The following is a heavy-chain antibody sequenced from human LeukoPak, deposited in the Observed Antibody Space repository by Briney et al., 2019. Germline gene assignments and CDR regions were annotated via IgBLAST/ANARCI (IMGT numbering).Heavy chain of an antibody. CDR2: ISSSGSPI. J-gene: IGHJ6*03. V-gene: IGHV3-48*01. CDR3: ARERTTLTALGAYYYYMDV. D-gene: IGHD4-17*01. CDR1: GFAFNFYN. Sequence: GGSLRLSCAASGFAFNFYNMNWVRQAPGKGLEWVSYISSSGSPIYYADSVRGRLTISRDNAENSLYLQMDSLRAEDTAVYFCARERTTLTALGAYYYYMDVWGKGTTVTVSS.